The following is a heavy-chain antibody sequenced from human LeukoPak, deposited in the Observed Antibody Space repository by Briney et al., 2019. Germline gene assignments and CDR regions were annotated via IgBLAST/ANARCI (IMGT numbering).Heavy chain of an antibody. CDR2: LNRNGGAI. CDR3: TKEHSSGWPTIDY. CDR1: GFSFGDYS. V-gene: IGHV3-43*01. Sequence: PGGSLRLSCSASGFSFGDYSMHWVRQAPGKGLEWVSVLNRNGGAIKYADSVKGRFIISRDNSKNSPYLQMNSLRTEDTALYYCTKEHSSGWPTIDYWGQGTLVTVSS. D-gene: IGHD6-19*01. J-gene: IGHJ4*02.